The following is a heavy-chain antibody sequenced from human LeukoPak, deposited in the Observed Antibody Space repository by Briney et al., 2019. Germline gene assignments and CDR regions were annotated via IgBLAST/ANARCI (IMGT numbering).Heavy chain of an antibody. D-gene: IGHD1-1*01. J-gene: IGHJ4*02. CDR2: IIPIFGTA. Sequence: ASVKVSCKASGGTFSSYAISWVRQAPGQGLEWMGGIIPIFGTANYAQKFQGRVTITADKSTSTAYMELSSLRSEDTAVYYCARVNNFNPFDYWGQGTLVTVSS. CDR3: ARVNNFNPFDY. V-gene: IGHV1-69*06. CDR1: GGTFSSYA.